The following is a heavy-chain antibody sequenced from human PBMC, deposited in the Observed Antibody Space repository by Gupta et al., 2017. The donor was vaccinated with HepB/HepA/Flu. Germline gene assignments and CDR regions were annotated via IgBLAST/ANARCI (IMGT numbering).Heavy chain of an antibody. V-gene: IGHV3-33*01. J-gene: IGHJ4*02. CDR2: IWDDGSKK. D-gene: IGHD2-8*01. Sequence: QVQLVESGGGVVQPGRSLTLSCEASGFTFSRSGMHWVRQAPGKGREWVAMIWDDGSKKYYADSVKGRFTISRDNSKNTLHLQMNSLRAEDTAVYYCASGYCNNGVCYSLDYWGQGTLVTVSA. CDR3: ASGYCNNGVCYSLDY. CDR1: GFTFSRSG.